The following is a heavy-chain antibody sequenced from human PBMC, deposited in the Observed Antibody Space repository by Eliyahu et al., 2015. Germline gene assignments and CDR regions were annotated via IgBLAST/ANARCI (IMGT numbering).Heavy chain of an antibody. CDR3: ARYPYCSSTSCATLRDY. CDR1: GGSISSSSYY. CDR2: IYYSGST. D-gene: IGHD2-2*01. J-gene: IGHJ4*02. V-gene: IGHV4-39*01. Sequence: QLQLQESGPGLVKPSETLSLTCTVSGGSISSSSYYWGWIRQPPGKGLEWIGSIYYSGSTYYNPSLKSRVTISVDTSKNQFSLKLSSVTAADTAVYYCARYPYCSSTSCATLRDYWGQGTLVTVSS.